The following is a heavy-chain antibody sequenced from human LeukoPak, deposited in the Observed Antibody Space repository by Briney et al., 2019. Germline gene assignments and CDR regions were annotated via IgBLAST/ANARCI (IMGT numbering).Heavy chain of an antibody. V-gene: IGHV3-69-1*01. CDR1: GFTFSNAW. J-gene: IGHJ4*02. CDR3: ARDRLPVDY. CDR2: ITSGRTT. Sequence: GGSLRLSCAASGFTFSNAWMTWVRQAPGKGLEWVSCITSGRTTYYADSVKGRFTISRDNAKNSLYLQMNSLRAEDTAVYYCARDRLPVDYWGQGTLVTVSS.